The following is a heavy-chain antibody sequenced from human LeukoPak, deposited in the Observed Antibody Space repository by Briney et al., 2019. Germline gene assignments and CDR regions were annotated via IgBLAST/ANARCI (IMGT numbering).Heavy chain of an antibody. D-gene: IGHD3/OR15-3a*01. CDR1: GYSISNGYY. CDR2: IYPSGST. J-gene: IGHJ4*02. V-gene: IGHV4-38-2*02. CDR3: ARQTGSGLFILP. Sequence: SETLSLTCTVSGYSISNGYYWGWIRQPPGTGLEWIGSIYPSGSTFYNPSLKSRVTISVDTSKNQFSLKVTSVTAADTAMYYCARQTGSGLFILPGGQGTLVTVSS.